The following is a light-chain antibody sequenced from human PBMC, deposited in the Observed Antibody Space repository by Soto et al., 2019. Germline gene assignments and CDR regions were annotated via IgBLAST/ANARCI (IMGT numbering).Light chain of an antibody. V-gene: IGKV3-20*01. Sequence: EIVLTQSPGTLSLSPGERATLSCRASQSVSSSYLAWYQQKPGQAPRLLIYVASTRATGIPDRFSGSGSGTDFTLTIGRLEPEDFAVYYCQQYNDWPPLTFGGGTKVDIK. J-gene: IGKJ4*01. CDR1: QSVSSSY. CDR2: VAS. CDR3: QQYNDWPPLT.